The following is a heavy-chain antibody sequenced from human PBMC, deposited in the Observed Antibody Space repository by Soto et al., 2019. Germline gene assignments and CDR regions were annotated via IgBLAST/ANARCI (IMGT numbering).Heavy chain of an antibody. D-gene: IGHD3-9*01. J-gene: IGHJ6*02. CDR2: IYYSGST. V-gene: IGHV4-39*01. CDR1: GGSISSSSYY. CDR3: ARLLRYFDWYYYGMDV. Sequence: SETLSLTCTVSGGSISSSSYYWGWIRQPPGKGLEWIGSIYYSGSTYYNPSLKSRVTISVDTSKNQYSLKLSSVTAADTVVYYCARLLRYFDWYYYGMDVWGQGTTVTAP.